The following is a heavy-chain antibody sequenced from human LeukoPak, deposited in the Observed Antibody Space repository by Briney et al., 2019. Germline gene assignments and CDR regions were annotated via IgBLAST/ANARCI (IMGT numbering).Heavy chain of an antibody. CDR2: INHNSGGT. V-gene: IGHV1-2*02. CDR3: ARGGPKPIMGAADW. J-gene: IGHJ4*02. D-gene: IGHD1-26*01. CDR1: GYTFTGDY. Sequence: GASVKVSCKASGYTFTGDYIHWVRQAPGQGLEWMGWINHNSGGTNYAQKLKGRFTMTRDTSISTIYMELSTLRFDDTAVYYCARGGPKPIMGAADWWGLGTLVTVSS.